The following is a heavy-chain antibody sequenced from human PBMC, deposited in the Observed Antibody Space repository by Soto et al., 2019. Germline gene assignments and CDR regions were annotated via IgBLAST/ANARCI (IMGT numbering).Heavy chain of an antibody. D-gene: IGHD3-3*01. CDR3: ARVLRFLEWSPYYYYGMDV. CDR1: GGHFSSYA. Sequence: GASVKVSCKADGGHFSSYAISWVRQAPGQGLEWMGGLIPIFGTANYAQKFQGRVTITADESTSTAYMELSSLRSEDTAVYYCARVLRFLEWSPYYYYGMDVWGQGTTVTVSS. J-gene: IGHJ6*02. V-gene: IGHV1-69*13. CDR2: LIPIFGTA.